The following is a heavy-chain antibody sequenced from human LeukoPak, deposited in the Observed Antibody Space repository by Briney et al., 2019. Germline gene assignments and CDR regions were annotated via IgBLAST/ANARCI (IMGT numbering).Heavy chain of an antibody. D-gene: IGHD3-3*01. Sequence: ASVKVSCKASGYTFTSYGISWVRQAPGQGLEWMGWISAYNGNTNYAQKLQGRVTMTTDTSTSTAHMELRSLRSDDTAVYYCARGGITIFGVVRYRWFDPWGQGTLVTVSS. CDR1: GYTFTSYG. CDR2: ISAYNGNT. CDR3: ARGGITIFGVVRYRWFDP. J-gene: IGHJ5*02. V-gene: IGHV1-18*01.